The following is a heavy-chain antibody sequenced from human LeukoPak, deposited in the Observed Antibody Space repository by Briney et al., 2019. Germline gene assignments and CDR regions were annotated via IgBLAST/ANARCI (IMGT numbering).Heavy chain of an antibody. Sequence: PSETLSLTCTVSGGSISSYYWSWIRQPPGKGLEWIGYIYYSGSTNYNPSLKSRVTISVGTSKNQFSLKLSSVTAADTAVYYCARVAGSFWSVPRGWFDPWGQGTLVTVSS. CDR2: IYYSGST. CDR1: GGSISSYY. J-gene: IGHJ5*02. CDR3: ARVAGSFWSVPRGWFDP. V-gene: IGHV4-59*01. D-gene: IGHD3-3*01.